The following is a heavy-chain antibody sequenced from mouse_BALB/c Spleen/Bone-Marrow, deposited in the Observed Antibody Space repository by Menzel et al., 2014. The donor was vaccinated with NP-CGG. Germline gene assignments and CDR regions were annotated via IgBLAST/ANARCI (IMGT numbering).Heavy chain of an antibody. CDR1: GSTFTSYA. V-gene: IGHV5-9-3*01. CDR2: ISSAGIHT. CDR3: ARQDRVYYFDY. J-gene: IGHJ2*01. Sequence: EVKLMESGGGLVKPGGSLKLSCTASGSTFTSYAMSWVRQTPEKRLEWVATISSAGIHTYYVDTVKGRFTISRDNAKNTLFLHMSSLRSEDTAMYYCARQDRVYYFDYWGQGTTLTVSS.